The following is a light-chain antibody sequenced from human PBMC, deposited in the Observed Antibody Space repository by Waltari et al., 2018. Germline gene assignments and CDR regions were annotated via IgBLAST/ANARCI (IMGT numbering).Light chain of an antibody. Sequence: QSALTQPRSVSASPGQSVTISCTGTSSDVGLDNSVSWYQHHPGKAPKLMIYDVSKRPSGIPDRFSGSKSGNTASLTISGLQAEDESDYFCCSYAGVSSVLFGGGTKLTVL. CDR1: SSDVGLDNS. CDR2: DVS. CDR3: CSYAGVSSVL. J-gene: IGLJ2*01. V-gene: IGLV2-11*01.